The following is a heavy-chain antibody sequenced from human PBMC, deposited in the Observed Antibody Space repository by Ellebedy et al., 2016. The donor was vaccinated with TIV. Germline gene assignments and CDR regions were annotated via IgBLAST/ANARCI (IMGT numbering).Heavy chain of an antibody. D-gene: IGHD3-10*01. V-gene: IGHV1-18*04. J-gene: IGHJ4*02. CDR1: GYTFTSYG. Sequence: AASVKVSCKASGYTFTSYGISWVRQAPGQGLEWMGWISAYNGNTNYAQKLQGRVTMTTDTSTSTAYMELSSLRSEDTAVYFCARVGSYYNAGYSDYWGQGTLVTVSS. CDR3: ARVGSYYNAGYSDY. CDR2: ISAYNGNT.